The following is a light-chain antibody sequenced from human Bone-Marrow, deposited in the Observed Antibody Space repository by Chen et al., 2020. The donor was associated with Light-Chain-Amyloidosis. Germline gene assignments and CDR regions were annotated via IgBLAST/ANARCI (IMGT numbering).Light chain of an antibody. CDR1: NIGSTS. CDR3: QVWDRRSDRPV. CDR2: DDS. J-gene: IGLJ3*02. Sequence: SYVLTQLSSVSVAPGQTATIACGGNNIGSTSVHWYQQTPGQAPLLVVYDDSDRPSGIPERLSGSNSGDPATLTISRVGAGDEADYDCQVWDRRSDRPVFGGGTKLTVL. V-gene: IGLV3-21*02.